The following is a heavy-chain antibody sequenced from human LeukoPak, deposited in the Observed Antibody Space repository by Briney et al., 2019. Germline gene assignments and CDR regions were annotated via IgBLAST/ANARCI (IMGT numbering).Heavy chain of an antibody. Sequence: GASVKVSCKASGGTFSSYAISWVRQAPGQGLEWMGGIIAIFGTANYAQKFQGRVTITADESTSTAYMELSSLRSEDTAVYYCARSYTAEGYYYDSSGYYFPYYFDYWGQGTLVTVSS. CDR3: ARSYTAEGYYYDSSGYYFPYYFDY. V-gene: IGHV1-69*13. CDR1: GGTFSSYA. CDR2: IIAIFGTA. J-gene: IGHJ4*02. D-gene: IGHD3-22*01.